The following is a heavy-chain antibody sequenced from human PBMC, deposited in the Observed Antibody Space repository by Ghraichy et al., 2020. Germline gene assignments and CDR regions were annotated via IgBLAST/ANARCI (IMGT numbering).Heavy chain of an antibody. V-gene: IGHV4-4*09. D-gene: IGHD2-2*01. CDR3: ARLGFCYSSRCIPDY. CDR1: GGSIRNHY. CDR2: IYDSGSP. Sequence: SETLPLTCSVSGGSIRNHYWAWMRQTPEKGLEWIGYIYDSGSPNYSPSLKSRLTISADMSKSQFSLTLTSATAADTGVYYCARLGFCYSSRCIPDYWGQGTLVTVSS. J-gene: IGHJ4*02.